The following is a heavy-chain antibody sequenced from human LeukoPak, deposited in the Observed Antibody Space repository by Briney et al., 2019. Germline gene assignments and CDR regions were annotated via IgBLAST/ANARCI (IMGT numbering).Heavy chain of an antibody. J-gene: IGHJ3*02. CDR1: GGSISSGSYY. CDR2: IYTSGST. D-gene: IGHD2-2*02. V-gene: IGHV4-61*02. Sequence: SETLSLTCTVSGGSISSGSYYWSWIRQPAGKGLEWIGRIYTSGSTNYNPSLKSRVTISVDTSKNQFSLKLSSVTAADTAVYYCARAYCSSTSCYTWDAFDIWGQGTMVTVSS. CDR3: ARAYCSSTSCYTWDAFDI.